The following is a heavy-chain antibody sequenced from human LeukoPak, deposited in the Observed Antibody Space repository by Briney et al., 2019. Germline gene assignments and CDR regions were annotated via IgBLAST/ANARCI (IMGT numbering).Heavy chain of an antibody. CDR2: IVTGGLTT. D-gene: IGHD3-10*01. Sequence: PGGSLRLSCAASGFTFSSYAMRWVRQAPGKGLEWVSTIVTGGLTTYYADSVKGRFTISRDNSKNTLYLQMNSLRADDTAVYYCARRSTSGNFYSGMDVWGRGTTVTVS. J-gene: IGHJ6*02. CDR3: ARRSTSGNFYSGMDV. CDR1: GFTFSSYA. V-gene: IGHV3-23*01.